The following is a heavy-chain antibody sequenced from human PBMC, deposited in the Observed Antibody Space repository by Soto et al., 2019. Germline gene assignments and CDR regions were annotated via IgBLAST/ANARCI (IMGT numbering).Heavy chain of an antibody. J-gene: IGHJ4*02. CDR3: ARDNGDYDILTGSYYFDY. CDR1: GGSISSGGYY. CDR2: IYYSGST. Sequence: PSETLSLTCTVSGGSISSGGYYWSWIRQHPGKGLEWIGYIYYSGSTYYNPSLKSRVTISVDTSKNQFSLKLSSVTAADTAVYYCARDNGDYDILTGSYYFDYWGQGTLVTVYS. V-gene: IGHV4-31*03. D-gene: IGHD3-9*01.